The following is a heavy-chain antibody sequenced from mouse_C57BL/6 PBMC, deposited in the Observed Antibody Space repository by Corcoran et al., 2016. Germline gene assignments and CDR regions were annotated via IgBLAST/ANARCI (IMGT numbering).Heavy chain of an antibody. J-gene: IGHJ1*03. D-gene: IGHD2-10*02. CDR3: AREYGNYGYFDV. CDR1: GYTFTDYN. V-gene: IGHV1-18*01. CDR2: INPNNGGT. Sequence: EVQLQQSGPELVKPGASVKIPCKASGYTFTDYNMDWVKQSHGKSLEWIGDINPNNGGTIYNQKFKGKATLTVDKSSNTAYMQLSSLTSEDTAVYYCAREYGNYGYFDVWGTGTTVTVSS.